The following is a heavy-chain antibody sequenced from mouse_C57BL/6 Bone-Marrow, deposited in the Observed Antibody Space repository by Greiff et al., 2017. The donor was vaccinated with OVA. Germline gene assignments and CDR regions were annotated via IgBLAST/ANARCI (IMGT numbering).Heavy chain of an antibody. CDR1: GYTFTSYW. Sequence: QVQLQQPGAELVMPGASVKLSCKASGYTFTSYWMHWVKQRPGQGLEWIGAIDPSDSYTNYNQKFKGKSTLTVDKSSSTDYMQLSSLTSEDSAVYYCAGGRGPSNYLRYYAMDYWGQGTSVTVSA. CDR2: IDPSDSYT. D-gene: IGHD2-5*01. CDR3: AGGRGPSNYLRYYAMDY. V-gene: IGHV1-69*01. J-gene: IGHJ4*01.